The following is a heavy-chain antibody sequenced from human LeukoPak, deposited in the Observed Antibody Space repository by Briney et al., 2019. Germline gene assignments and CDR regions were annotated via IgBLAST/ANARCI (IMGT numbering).Heavy chain of an antibody. CDR3: ARAAHYYYYLDV. CDR1: GYTFTGYY. J-gene: IGHJ6*03. CDR2: INPNSGGT. Sequence: ASVKVSCKASGYTFTGYYMHWVRQAAGQGLEWMGWINPNSGGTNYAQKFQGRVTMTRDTSISTAYMELSRLKSDDTAVYYCARAAHYYYYLDVWGKGTTVTVS. V-gene: IGHV1-2*02.